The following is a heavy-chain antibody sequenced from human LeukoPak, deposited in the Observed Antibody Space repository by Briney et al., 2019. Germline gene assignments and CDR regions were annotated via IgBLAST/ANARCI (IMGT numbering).Heavy chain of an antibody. CDR1: GGSISSGSYY. D-gene: IGHD1-14*01. Sequence: PSETLSLTCTVSGGSISSGSYYWSWIRQPPGKGLEWIGYIYYSGSTNYNPSLKSRVTISVDTSKNQFSLKLSSVTAADTAVYYCARAPDGQFDYWGQGTLVTVSS. CDR2: IYYSGST. J-gene: IGHJ4*02. CDR3: ARAPDGQFDY. V-gene: IGHV4-61*01.